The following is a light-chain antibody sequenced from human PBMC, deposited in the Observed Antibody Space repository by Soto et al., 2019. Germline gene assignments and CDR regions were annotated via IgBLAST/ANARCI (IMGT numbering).Light chain of an antibody. V-gene: IGKV4-1*01. CDR1: QSVFYSSNNKNY. J-gene: IGKJ2*01. CDR3: QQYYSTPPYT. Sequence: IVMTQSPYSLAVSLGERATINCKSSQSVFYSSNNKNYLAWYRQKPGQPPKLLIYWASIRESGVPDRISGSGSGTDFTLTISSLQAEDVAVYYCQQYYSTPPYTFGQGTKLEIK. CDR2: WAS.